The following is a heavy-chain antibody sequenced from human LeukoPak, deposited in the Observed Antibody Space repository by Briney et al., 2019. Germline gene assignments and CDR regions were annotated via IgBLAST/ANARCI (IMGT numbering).Heavy chain of an antibody. Sequence: PSETLSLTCTVSGGSISSGGYYWSWIRQHPGKGLEWIGYIYYSGSTYYNPSLKSRVTISADTSKNQFSLKLSSVTAADTAVYYCARFPVSAYDYWGQGVLVTVSS. CDR2: IYYSGST. D-gene: IGHD5-12*01. V-gene: IGHV4-31*03. CDR1: GGSISSGGYY. J-gene: IGHJ4*02. CDR3: ARFPVSAYDY.